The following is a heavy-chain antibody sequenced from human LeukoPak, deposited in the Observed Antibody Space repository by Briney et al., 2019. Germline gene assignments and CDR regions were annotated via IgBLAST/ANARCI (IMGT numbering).Heavy chain of an antibody. J-gene: IGHJ4*02. CDR2: ISTYNSNT. CDR1: GYTFTTYG. D-gene: IGHD3-22*01. V-gene: IGHV1-18*01. CDR3: ASVSDSSGYYYFDY. Sequence: ASVKVSCKASGYTFTTYGISWVRQAPGQGLEWMGWISTYNSNTEYAQKVQGRVIMTTDTSTSTAYMELRSLRSDDAAVYYCASVSDSSGYYYFDYWGQGTLVTVSS.